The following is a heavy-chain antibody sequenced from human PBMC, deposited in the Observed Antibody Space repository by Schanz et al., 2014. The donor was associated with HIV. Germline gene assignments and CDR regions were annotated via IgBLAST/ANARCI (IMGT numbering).Heavy chain of an antibody. J-gene: IGHJ5*02. CDR1: GFTFDDFA. Sequence: EVQLVESGGGLVQPGRSLRLSCAASGFTFDDFAMHWVRQAPGKGLEWVAFISATGAYIYYADSVKGRFTISRDNAQKSLFLQMNSLRAEDTAVYYCVGHGSSSSWGLGTLVTVSS. CDR2: ISATGAYI. V-gene: IGHV3-21*04. D-gene: IGHD6-6*01. CDR3: VGHGSSSS.